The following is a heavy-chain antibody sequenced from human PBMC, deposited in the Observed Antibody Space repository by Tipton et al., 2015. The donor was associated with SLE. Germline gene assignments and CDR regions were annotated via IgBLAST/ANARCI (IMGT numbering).Heavy chain of an antibody. CDR1: GFTFSSYA. CDR2: ISYDGSNK. J-gene: IGHJ1*01. V-gene: IGHV3-30-3*01. CDR3: ARSRSRSGRLPWEYFQH. Sequence: SLRLSCAASGFTFSSYAIHWVRQAPGKGLEWVAVISYDGSNKYYADSVKGRFTISRDNSKNTLYLQMNSLIPEDTAVYYCARSRSRSGRLPWEYFQHWGQGTLVTVSS. D-gene: IGHD1-26*01.